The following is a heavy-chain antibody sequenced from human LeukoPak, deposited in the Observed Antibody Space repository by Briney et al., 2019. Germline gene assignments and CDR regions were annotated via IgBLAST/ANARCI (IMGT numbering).Heavy chain of an antibody. J-gene: IGHJ4*02. CDR1: GYSFSTYN. V-gene: IGHV7-4-1*01. Sequence: ASVKVSCRASGYSFSTYNVNWVRQAPGQALEWMGWINVRTGNPTYAQDFIGRFDFSLDTSVTTAYLQIYSLKAEDSAVYYCAITQPGSPFREDYWGQGTLVTVSS. CDR2: INVRTGNP. D-gene: IGHD3-10*01. CDR3: AITQPGSPFREDY.